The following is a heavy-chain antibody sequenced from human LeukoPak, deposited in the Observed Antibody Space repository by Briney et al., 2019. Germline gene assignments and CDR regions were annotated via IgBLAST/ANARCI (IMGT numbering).Heavy chain of an antibody. Sequence: PGGSLRLSCAASGFMLSSYYMNWVRQAPGKGLEWVASIKHDGSDQDYVDAVKGRFTISRENAKNSLYLQMKSLRAEDTAVYYCARDPYSRVHLDYWGQGTLVTVSS. D-gene: IGHD1-26*01. J-gene: IGHJ4*02. V-gene: IGHV3-7*03. CDR3: ARDPYSRVHLDY. CDR2: IKHDGSDQ. CDR1: GFMLSSYY.